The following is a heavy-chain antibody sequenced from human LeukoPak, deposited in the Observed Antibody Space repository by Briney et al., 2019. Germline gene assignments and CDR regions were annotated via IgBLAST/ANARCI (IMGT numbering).Heavy chain of an antibody. CDR1: GYSISSGYY. J-gene: IGHJ4*02. Sequence: SETLSLTCAVSGYSISSGYYWGWIRQPPGKGLEWIGSIYHSGSTYYNPSLKSRVTISVDTSKNQFSLKLSSVTAADTAVYYCARPLGGDYDSGGPRFDYWGQGTLVTVSS. V-gene: IGHV4-38-2*01. CDR2: IYHSGST. CDR3: ARPLGGDYDSGGPRFDY. D-gene: IGHD3-22*01.